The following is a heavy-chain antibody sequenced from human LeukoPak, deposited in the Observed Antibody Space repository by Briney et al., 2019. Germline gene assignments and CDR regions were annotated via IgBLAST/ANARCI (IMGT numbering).Heavy chain of an antibody. CDR1: GFTVSSNY. D-gene: IGHD1-26*01. CDR2: IYSGGST. V-gene: IGHV3-53*01. J-gene: IGHJ4*02. Sequence: GGSLRLSCAASGFTVSSNYMSWVRQAPGKGLEWVSVIYSGGSTYYADSVKGRFTISRDNSKNTLYLQMNSLRAEDTAVYYCARAPNLGSPRDYWGQGTLVTVSS. CDR3: ARAPNLGSPRDY.